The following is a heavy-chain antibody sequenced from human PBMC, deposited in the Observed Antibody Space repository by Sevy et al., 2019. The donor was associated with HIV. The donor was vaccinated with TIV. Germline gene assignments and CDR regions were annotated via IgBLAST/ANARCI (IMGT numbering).Heavy chain of an antibody. CDR2: IKSRADGGTT. J-gene: IGHJ4*02. CDR3: YYPRLGLPTNGGDYPDY. D-gene: IGHD2-21*01. Sequence: GGSLRLSCEASGFTFTNAWMIWIRQGPGKRLEWVGRIKSRADGGTTDYAASVKGRFTISRDDSKDTMYLQMNDLKMQDTAVYYCYYPRLGLPTNGGDYPDYWGQGTLVTVSS. V-gene: IGHV3-15*01. CDR1: GFTFTNAW.